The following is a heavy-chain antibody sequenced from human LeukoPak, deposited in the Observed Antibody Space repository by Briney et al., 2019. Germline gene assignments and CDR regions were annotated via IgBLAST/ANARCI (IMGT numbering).Heavy chain of an antibody. CDR2: INPSGGTT. CDR3: AGEATVPFDY. V-gene: IGHV1-46*01. Sequence: ASVKVSCKASGYTFTSYYMHWVRQAPGQGLEWMGIINPSGGTTTYAQRFQGRVTMTRDTSTSTVYMELSSLRSDDTAVYCCAGEATVPFDYWGQGTLVTVSS. J-gene: IGHJ4*02. CDR1: GYTFTSYY. D-gene: IGHD4-17*01.